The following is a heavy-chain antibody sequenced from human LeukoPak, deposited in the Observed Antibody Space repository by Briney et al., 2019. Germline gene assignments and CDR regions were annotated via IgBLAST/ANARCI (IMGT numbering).Heavy chain of an antibody. CDR2: IYSGGST. Sequence: GSLRLSCAASGFTVSSNYMSWVRQAPGKGLEWVSVIYSGGSTYYADSVKGRFTISRDTSRNTLYLQMNSLRAEDTAVYYCATSGTYARIDYWGQGTLVTVSS. D-gene: IGHD1-1*01. V-gene: IGHV3-66*01. CDR3: ATSGTYARIDY. CDR1: GFTVSSNY. J-gene: IGHJ4*02.